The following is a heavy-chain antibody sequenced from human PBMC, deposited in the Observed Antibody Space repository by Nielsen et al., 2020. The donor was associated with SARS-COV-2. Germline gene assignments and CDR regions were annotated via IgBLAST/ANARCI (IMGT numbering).Heavy chain of an antibody. CDR1: GFTFRSYA. Sequence: GGSLRLSCAASGFTFRSYAMSWVRQAPGKGLEWVSAISGSGGSTYYADSVKGRFTISRDNSKNTLYLQMNSLRAEDTAVYYCAKDLTSTHDIVVVVAATTVFDYWGQGTLVTVSS. CDR2: ISGSGGST. V-gene: IGHV3-23*01. CDR3: AKDLTSTHDIVVVVAATTVFDY. D-gene: IGHD2-15*01. J-gene: IGHJ4*02.